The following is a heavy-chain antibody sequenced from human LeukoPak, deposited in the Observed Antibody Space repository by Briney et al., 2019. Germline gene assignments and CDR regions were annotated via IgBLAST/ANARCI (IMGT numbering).Heavy chain of an antibody. D-gene: IGHD4-17*01. V-gene: IGHV4-59*08. CDR3: ARHYLYGDPPAFDI. Sequence: SETLSLTCTVSGGYISSYSWSWIRQPPGKGLEGMGYMYSRGSTNDNPSLKSRVTISRDTSKNQLSLRVTSVTAADTAMYYCARHYLYGDPPAFDIWGQGTMVTVSS. J-gene: IGHJ3*02. CDR1: GGYISSYS. CDR2: MYSRGST.